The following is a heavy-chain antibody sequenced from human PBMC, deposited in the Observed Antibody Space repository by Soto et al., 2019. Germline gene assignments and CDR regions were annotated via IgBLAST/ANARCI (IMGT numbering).Heavy chain of an antibody. J-gene: IGHJ3*02. D-gene: IGHD2-21*01. CDR1: GFTFTSYS. V-gene: IGHV3-48*01. CDR3: ARDDSFAFDI. Sequence: GSLRLSCAASGFTFTSYSMNWVRQAPGKGLEWVSYIRGTTHYADSVKGRFTISRDNARSSLYLQMNSLRADDTAVYYCARDDSFAFDIWGQGTMVTVSS. CDR2: IRGTT.